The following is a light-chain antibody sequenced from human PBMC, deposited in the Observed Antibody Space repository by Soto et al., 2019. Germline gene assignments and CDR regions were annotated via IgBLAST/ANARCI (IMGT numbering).Light chain of an antibody. CDR2: AAS. J-gene: IGKJ2*02. CDR1: QNIGSC. V-gene: IGKV1-39*01. Sequence: DIQMTQSPSSLSASVGDRVTISCRASQNIGSCLNWYQQKPGKAPKVPISAASTLQSGVPSRFSGSGSETDFTLTISSLQPEDFATYYCQQSYTRWTFGQGTKLEIK. CDR3: QQSYTRWT.